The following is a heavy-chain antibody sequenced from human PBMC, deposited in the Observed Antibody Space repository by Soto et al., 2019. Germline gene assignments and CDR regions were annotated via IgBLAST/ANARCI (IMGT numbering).Heavy chain of an antibody. J-gene: IGHJ4*02. CDR3: VRHSSGWEFDF. Sequence: SETLSLTCSVSGDSMGSSSYYWGWIRQPPGKGLEWVGSIYYSGNTYYSPSLKTRVTMSLDTSKNQFSLKLSSVTAADTAVYYCVRHSSGWEFDFWGQGTLVTVSS. D-gene: IGHD6-19*01. CDR1: GDSMGSSSYY. V-gene: IGHV4-39*01. CDR2: IYYSGNT.